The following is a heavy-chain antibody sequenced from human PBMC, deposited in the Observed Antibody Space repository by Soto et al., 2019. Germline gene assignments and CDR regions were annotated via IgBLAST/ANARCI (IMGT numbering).Heavy chain of an antibody. CDR2: VSYDETNR. D-gene: IGHD1-26*01. V-gene: IGHV3-30-3*01. CDR3: ASGRAMDV. J-gene: IGHJ6*02. CDR1: GFTFSSYP. Sequence: PGGSLRLSCSASGFTFSSYPMHWARQAPGKGLEWVAVVSYDETNRHYADSVNGRFTISRDNSKNTLYLQMNSLRTEDTAVYYCASGRAMDVWGQGTTVTVSS.